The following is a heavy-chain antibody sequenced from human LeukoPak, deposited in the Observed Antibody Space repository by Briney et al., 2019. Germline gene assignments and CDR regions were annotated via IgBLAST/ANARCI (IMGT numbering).Heavy chain of an antibody. Sequence: GRTLRLSCAASGFTFSSYAMHWVRQAPGGGLEWVAVISYDGSNKYYADSVKGRFTISRDNSKNTLYLQMNSLRAEDTAVYYCARDRKEMATLDYWGQGTLVTVSS. D-gene: IGHD5-24*01. J-gene: IGHJ4*02. CDR1: GFTFSSYA. CDR3: ARDRKEMATLDY. CDR2: ISYDGSNK. V-gene: IGHV3-30-3*01.